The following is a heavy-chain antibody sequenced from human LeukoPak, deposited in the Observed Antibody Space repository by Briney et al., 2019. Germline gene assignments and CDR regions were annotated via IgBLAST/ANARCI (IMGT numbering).Heavy chain of an antibody. V-gene: IGHV1-2*02. CDR2: INPNSGGT. D-gene: IGHD5-18*01. J-gene: IGHJ5*02. CDR3: ARALPHRRLMDTTMNQHWFDP. CDR1: GYTFTGYY. Sequence: AASVKVSCKASGYTFTGYYMHWVRQAPGQGLEWMGWINPNSGGTNYAQKFQGRVTMTRDTSISTAYMELSRLRSEDTAVYSCARALPHRRLMDTTMNQHWFDPWGQGTLVTVSS.